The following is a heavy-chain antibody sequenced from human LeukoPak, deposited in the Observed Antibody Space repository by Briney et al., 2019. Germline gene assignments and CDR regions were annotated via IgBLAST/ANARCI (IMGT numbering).Heavy chain of an antibody. CDR1: GFTFSSFW. J-gene: IGHJ4*02. CDR3: ARGFAGIEVDY. V-gene: IGHV3-7*04. Sequence: GGSLRLSCADSGFTFSSFWMSWVRQAPGKGLEWVANIKQDGSEKYYVDSVKGRFTISRDNAKNSLYLQMNSLRAEDTAVYYCARGFAGIEVDYWGQGTLVTVSS. CDR2: IKQDGSEK. D-gene: IGHD6-13*01.